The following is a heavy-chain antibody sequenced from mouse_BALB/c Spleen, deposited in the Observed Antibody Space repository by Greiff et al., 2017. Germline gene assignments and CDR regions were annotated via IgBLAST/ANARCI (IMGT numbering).Heavy chain of an antibody. D-gene: IGHD1-1*02. V-gene: IGHV1-74*01. Sequence: QVHVKQPGAELVRPGASVKLSCKASGYSFTSYWMNWVKQRPGQGLEWIGMIHPSDSETRLNQKFKDKATLTVDKSSSTAYMQLSSPTSEDSAVYYCASDPLYGPWFAYWGQGTLVTVSA. CDR1: GYSFTSYW. J-gene: IGHJ3*01. CDR2: IHPSDSET. CDR3: ASDPLYGPWFAY.